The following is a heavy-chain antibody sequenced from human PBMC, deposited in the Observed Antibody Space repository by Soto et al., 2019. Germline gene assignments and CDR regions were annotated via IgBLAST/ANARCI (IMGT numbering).Heavy chain of an antibody. J-gene: IGHJ4*02. Sequence: GAPVKVSSKASGFTFTSSAVQWVRQARGQRLEWIGWIVVGSGNTNYAQKFQERVTITRDMSTSTAYMELSSLRSEDTAVYYCAAMYYYGSGSYYPPGYWGQGTLVTVSS. CDR1: GFTFTSSA. CDR2: IVVGSGNT. D-gene: IGHD3-10*01. V-gene: IGHV1-58*01. CDR3: AAMYYYGSGSYYPPGY.